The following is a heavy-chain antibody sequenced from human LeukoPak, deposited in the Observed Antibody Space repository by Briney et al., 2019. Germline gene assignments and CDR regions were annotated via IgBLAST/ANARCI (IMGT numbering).Heavy chain of an antibody. CDR1: GFTSSSYA. CDR3: ARSSDITIFGVVTPYYFDS. CDR2: ISYDGSNK. J-gene: IGHJ4*02. V-gene: IGHV3-30*04. D-gene: IGHD3-3*01. Sequence: GGSLRLSCAAPGFTSSSYAMHWVRQAPGKGLEWVAVISYDGSNKYYADSVKGRFTISRDNSKNTLYLQMNSLRADDTAVYYCARSSDITIFGVVTPYYFDSWGQGTLVTVSS.